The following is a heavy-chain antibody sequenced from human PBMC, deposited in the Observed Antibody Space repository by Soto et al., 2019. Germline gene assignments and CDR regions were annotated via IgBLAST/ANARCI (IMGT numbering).Heavy chain of an antibody. Sequence: QVQLQESGPGLVKPSGTLSLTCVVSGGSIRSNHWWSWVRQTPGKGLEWIGEIFHIGHTNYNPSLKGRVTISLDQSKNQFSLKMTSMPAADTAVFYCARREYGMDVWGQGTTVTVSS. CDR1: GGSIRSNHW. V-gene: IGHV4-4*02. J-gene: IGHJ6*02. CDR3: ARREYGMDV. CDR2: IFHIGHT.